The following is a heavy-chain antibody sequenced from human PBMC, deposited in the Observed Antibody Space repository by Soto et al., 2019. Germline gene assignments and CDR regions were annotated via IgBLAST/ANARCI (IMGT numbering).Heavy chain of an antibody. CDR3: AQGGDAYNFGAVY. V-gene: IGHV1-69*01. CDR2: IIPKLGSA. D-gene: IGHD2-21*01. CDR1: GGGNLRDYR. Sequence: QVQLVQSGAEVKEPGSSVKVSCKASGGGNLRDYRTTWLRRAPGQGLEWMGGIIPKLGSANYAQNFQGRVTITADESTDTVYMELRSLRSDDTAVYYCAQGGDAYNFGAVYWGQGTPVTVS. J-gene: IGHJ4*02.